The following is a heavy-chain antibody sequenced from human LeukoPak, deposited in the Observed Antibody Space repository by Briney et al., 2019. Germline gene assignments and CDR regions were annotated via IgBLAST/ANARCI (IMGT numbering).Heavy chain of an antibody. CDR2: IDDGGST. CDR3: ARGKRTVTTFRVFDYAMDV. D-gene: IGHD4-11*01. J-gene: IGHJ6*02. V-gene: IGHV4-34*01. Sequence: SETLSLTCAVYGGSFSGHYWSWIRQPPGKGLEWIGEIDDGGSTNYNPSLKSRLTILLDTSMNQFSLKVSSVTAADTAVYYCARGKRTVTTFRVFDYAMDVWGQGTTVTVSS. CDR1: GGSFSGHY.